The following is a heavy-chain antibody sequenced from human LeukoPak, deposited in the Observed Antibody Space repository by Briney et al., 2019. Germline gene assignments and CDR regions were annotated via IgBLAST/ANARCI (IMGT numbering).Heavy chain of an antibody. CDR3: ARRGGGSSTSLDP. CDR1: GYTFTGYY. D-gene: IGHD2-2*01. V-gene: IGHV1-2*02. Sequence: GASVKVSCKASGYTFTGYYMHWVRQAPGQGLEWMGWINPNSGGTNYAQKFQGRVTMTRDTSISTAYMELSRLRSDDTAVYYCARRGGGSSTSLDPWGQGTLVTVSS. CDR2: INPNSGGT. J-gene: IGHJ5*02.